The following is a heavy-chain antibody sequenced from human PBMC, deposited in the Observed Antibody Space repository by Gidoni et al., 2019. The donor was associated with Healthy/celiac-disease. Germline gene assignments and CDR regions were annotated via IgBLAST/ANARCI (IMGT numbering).Heavy chain of an antibody. V-gene: IGHV3-66*01. D-gene: IGHD3-22*01. CDR1: GFTVSSNY. J-gene: IGHJ3*02. Sequence: EVQLVESGGGLVQPGGSLRLSCAASGFTVSSNYMSWVRQAPGKGLEWVSVIYSGGSTYYADSVKGRFTISRDNSKNTLYLQMNSLRAEDTAVYYCARDSTHYYDSSGQGAFDIWGQGTMVTVSS. CDR2: IYSGGST. CDR3: ARDSTHYYDSSGQGAFDI.